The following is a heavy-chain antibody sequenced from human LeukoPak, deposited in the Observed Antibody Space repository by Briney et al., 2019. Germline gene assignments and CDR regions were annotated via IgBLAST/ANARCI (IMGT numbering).Heavy chain of an antibody. CDR1: GFTFSSYS. Sequence: PGGSLRLSCAASGFTFSSYSMNWVRQAPGKGLEWASSISSSSSYIYYADSVKGRFTISRDNAKNSLYLQMNSLKTEDTAVYYCTRLRWELLGGHDYWGQGTLVTVSS. CDR2: ISSSSSYI. CDR3: TRLRWELLGGHDY. V-gene: IGHV3-21*04. D-gene: IGHD1-26*01. J-gene: IGHJ4*02.